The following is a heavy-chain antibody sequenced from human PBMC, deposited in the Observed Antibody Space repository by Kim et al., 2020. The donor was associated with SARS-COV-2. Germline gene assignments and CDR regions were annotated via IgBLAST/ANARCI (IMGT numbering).Heavy chain of an antibody. Sequence: GGSLRLSCAASGFTFSSYGMSWVRQAPGKGLEWVSAISDSGGDTNYANSVKGRFTISRDNSKNTLYLQMNSLRDEDTAVYYCAKRLGPTTPNFDYWGQGTLVTVSS. D-gene: IGHD1-26*01. CDR2: ISDSGGDT. CDR1: GFTFSSYG. V-gene: IGHV3-23*01. CDR3: AKRLGPTTPNFDY. J-gene: IGHJ4*02.